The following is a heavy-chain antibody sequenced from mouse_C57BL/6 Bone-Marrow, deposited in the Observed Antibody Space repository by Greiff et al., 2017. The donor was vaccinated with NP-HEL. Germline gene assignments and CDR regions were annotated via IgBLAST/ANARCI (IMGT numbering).Heavy chain of an antibody. CDR1: GFTFSSYA. V-gene: IGHV5-4*01. Sequence: EVQRVESGGGLVKPGGSLKLSCAASGFTFSSYAMSWVRQTPEKRLEWVATISDGGSYTYYPDNVKGRFTISRDNAKNNLYLQMSHLKSEDTAMYYCARWYYYGSSVYFDYWGQGTTLTVSS. D-gene: IGHD1-1*01. J-gene: IGHJ2*01. CDR3: ARWYYYGSSVYFDY. CDR2: ISDGGSYT.